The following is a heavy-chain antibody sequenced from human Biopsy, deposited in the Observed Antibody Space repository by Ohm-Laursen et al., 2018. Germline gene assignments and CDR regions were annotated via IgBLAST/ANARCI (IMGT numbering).Heavy chain of an antibody. D-gene: IGHD3-22*01. Sequence: SETLSLTWAVSGGSFSGYYWSWIRQPPGKGLEWIGRIYPGGSTNYNPSLKSRVTMSVDTSKKQLSLRLRSVTAADTAMYYCASVVLGPTNDAFDLWGRGTMVVVSS. CDR3: ASVVLGPTNDAFDL. CDR2: IYPGGST. V-gene: IGHV4-4*07. CDR1: GGSFSGYY. J-gene: IGHJ3*01.